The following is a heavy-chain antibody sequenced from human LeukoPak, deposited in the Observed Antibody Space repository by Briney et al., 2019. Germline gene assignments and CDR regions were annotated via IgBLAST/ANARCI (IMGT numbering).Heavy chain of an antibody. CDR3: AKGDTAMVCLDY. Sequence: GGSLRFSCAASGFTFSSYAMSWVRQAPGKGLEWASAISGSGGSTYYADSVKGRFTISRDNSKNTLYLQMNSLRAEDTAVYYCAKGDTAMVCLDYWSQGTLVTVSS. CDR1: GFTFSSYA. CDR2: ISGSGGST. J-gene: IGHJ4*02. D-gene: IGHD5-18*01. V-gene: IGHV3-23*01.